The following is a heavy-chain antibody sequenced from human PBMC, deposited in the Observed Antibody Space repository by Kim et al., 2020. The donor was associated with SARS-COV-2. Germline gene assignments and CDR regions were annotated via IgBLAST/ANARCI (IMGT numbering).Heavy chain of an antibody. J-gene: IGHJ4*01. Sequence: SETLSLTCTVSGYSISSGYYWGWIRQPPGKGLEWIGSIYHSGSTYYNPSLKSRVTISVDTSKNQFSLKLSSVTAADTAVYYCARAYSLGIVATIQPFDY. CDR2: IYHSGST. V-gene: IGHV4-38-2*02. CDR1: GYSISSGYY. CDR3: ARAYSLGIVATIQPFDY. D-gene: IGHD5-12*01.